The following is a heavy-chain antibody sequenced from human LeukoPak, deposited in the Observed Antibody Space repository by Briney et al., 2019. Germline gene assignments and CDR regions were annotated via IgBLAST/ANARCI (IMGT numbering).Heavy chain of an antibody. V-gene: IGHV3-30*02. Sequence: PGGSLRLSCTASGFTFSSTGMHWVRQAPGKGLEWVPYIRYDGNNKYCGDSVKGRLTVSRDNSKNTLYLQMNSLRVEDTAVYYCARTYNPDYWGQGTLVTVSS. CDR2: IRYDGNNK. CDR3: ARTYNPDY. J-gene: IGHJ4*02. D-gene: IGHD1-14*01. CDR1: GFTFSSTG.